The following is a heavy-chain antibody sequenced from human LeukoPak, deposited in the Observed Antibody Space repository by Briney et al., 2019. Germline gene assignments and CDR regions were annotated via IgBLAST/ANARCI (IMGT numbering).Heavy chain of an antibody. Sequence: GGSLRLSCAASGFTFDDYGMNWVRQGPGKGLEWVSGINWNGGSTGYADSVKGRFTISRDNAKNSLYLQMKSLRAEDTALYYCARGYYYDSSTYPGDYWGQGTLVTVSS. CDR1: GFTFDDYG. CDR3: ARGYYYDSSTYPGDY. D-gene: IGHD3-22*01. V-gene: IGHV3-20*04. J-gene: IGHJ4*02. CDR2: INWNGGST.